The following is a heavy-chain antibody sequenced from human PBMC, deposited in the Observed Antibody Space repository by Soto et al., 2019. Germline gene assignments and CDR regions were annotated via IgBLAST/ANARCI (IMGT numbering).Heavy chain of an antibody. Sequence: PGGSLRLSCAASGFTFSSYAMSWVRQAPGKGLEWVSAISGSGGSTYYADSVKGRFTISRDNSKNTLYLQMNSLRAEDTAVYYCAGVSSSSWQYYYYYHYMDVWGKGTTVTVSS. CDR2: ISGSGGST. V-gene: IGHV3-23*01. D-gene: IGHD6-13*01. CDR3: AGVSSSSWQYYYYYHYMDV. CDR1: GFTFSSYA. J-gene: IGHJ6*03.